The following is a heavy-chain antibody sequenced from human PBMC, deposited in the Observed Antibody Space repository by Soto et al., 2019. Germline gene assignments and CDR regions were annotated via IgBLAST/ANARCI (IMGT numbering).Heavy chain of an antibody. CDR3: ARVRTEIYYGMDV. V-gene: IGHV3-7*05. CDR2: IKYDESEK. Sequence: VQLVESGGGLVQPGGSLRLSCVASGFTFRTYWMAWVRQAPEKGLEWVANIKYDESEKYYVDSVKGRFIVSRDNARNSLFVQMNSLRAEDTAVYYCARVRTEIYYGMDVWGQGTTVTVSS. CDR1: GFTFRTYW. J-gene: IGHJ6*02.